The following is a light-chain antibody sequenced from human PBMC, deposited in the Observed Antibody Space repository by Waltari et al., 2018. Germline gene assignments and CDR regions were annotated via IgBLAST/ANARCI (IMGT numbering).Light chain of an antibody. J-gene: IGKJ4*01. Sequence: SQLTQSPSSLSASVGDRVTITCRASQGFSSNLSWFQQRPWKAPKLLIYAASTLQSGVPSRFRGSGSGTDFTLTITSLQPEDFATYYCQQLYSYPLTFGGGTKVEIK. V-gene: IGKV1-9*01. CDR2: AAS. CDR3: QQLYSYPLT. CDR1: QGFSSN.